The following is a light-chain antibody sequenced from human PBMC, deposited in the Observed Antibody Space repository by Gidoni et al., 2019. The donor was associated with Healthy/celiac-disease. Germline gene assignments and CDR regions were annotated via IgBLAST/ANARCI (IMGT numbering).Light chain of an antibody. Sequence: EIVLTQSPITLSLSPGERATLSCRASQSVSSSYLAWYQQKPGQAPRLLIYGASSRAPAFTLTISRLELEDFEVYYCQQYGSSPLIAFGPGTKVDIK. J-gene: IGKJ3*01. V-gene: IGKV3-20*01. CDR3: QQYGSSPLIA. CDR1: QSVSSSY. CDR2: GAS.